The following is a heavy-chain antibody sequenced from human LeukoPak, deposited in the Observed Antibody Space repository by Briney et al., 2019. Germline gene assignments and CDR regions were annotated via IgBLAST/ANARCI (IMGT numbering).Heavy chain of an antibody. Sequence: GRSLRLSCAASGFTFSSYAMHWVRQAPGKGLEWVAFIRYDGSNKCYADSVKGRFTISRDNSKNTLYLQMNSLRAEGTAVYYCAKDNTGIAAGLDYWGQGTLVTVSS. V-gene: IGHV3-30*02. D-gene: IGHD6-13*01. CDR1: GFTFSSYA. CDR2: IRYDGSNK. CDR3: AKDNTGIAAGLDY. J-gene: IGHJ4*02.